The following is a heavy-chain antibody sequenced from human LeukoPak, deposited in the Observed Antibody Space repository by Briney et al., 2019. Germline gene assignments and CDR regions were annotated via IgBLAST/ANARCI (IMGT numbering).Heavy chain of an antibody. J-gene: IGHJ5*02. CDR2: IYYSGST. Sequence: SETLSLTCTVSGGSISSSSYYWGWIRQPPGKGLEWIGSIYYSGSTYYNPSLKSRVTISVDTSKNQFSLKLSSVTAADTAVYYCARYSGSWNWFDPWGQGTLVTVSS. CDR1: GGSISSSSYY. CDR3: ARYSGSWNWFDP. V-gene: IGHV4-39*07. D-gene: IGHD1-26*01.